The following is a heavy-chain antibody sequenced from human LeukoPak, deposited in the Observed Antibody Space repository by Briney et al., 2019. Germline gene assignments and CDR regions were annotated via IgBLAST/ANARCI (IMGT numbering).Heavy chain of an antibody. CDR1: GFTFSNAW. V-gene: IGHV3-53*01. D-gene: IGHD2-21*02. CDR3: VTLYSTRVTDDY. CDR2: IYSGGAT. J-gene: IGHJ4*02. Sequence: PGGSLRLSCAASGFTFSNAWMSWVRQAPGKGLEWVSVIYSGGATYYADSVKGRFTISRDNFKNTVHLQMNSLRVEDTAVYYCVTLYSTRVTDDYWGQGTLVTVSS.